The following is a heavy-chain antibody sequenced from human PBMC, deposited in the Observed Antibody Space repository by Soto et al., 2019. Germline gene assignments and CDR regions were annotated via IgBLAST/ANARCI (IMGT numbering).Heavy chain of an antibody. V-gene: IGHV3-11*01. CDR3: ASHYDMWSGYLSPVDY. D-gene: IGHD3-3*01. CDR1: GYTFSDYY. Sequence: GSLRLSCAASGYTFSDYYMSWIRQAPGKGMEWISYIDTSGTKIYYADSVKGRLTITRDNAKNSLNLEMNSLRDEDTSVYYCASHYDMWSGYLSPVDYWGQGTLVTVSS. J-gene: IGHJ4*02. CDR2: IDTSGTKI.